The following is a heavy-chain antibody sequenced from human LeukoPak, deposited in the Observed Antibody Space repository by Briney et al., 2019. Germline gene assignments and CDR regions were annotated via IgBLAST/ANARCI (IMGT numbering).Heavy chain of an antibody. CDR2: ISSSSSTI. D-gene: IGHD2-15*01. Sequence: GGSLRLSCAASGFTFSSYSMNWVRQAPGKGLEWVSYISSSSSTIYYADSVKGRFTISRDNAKNSLYLQMHSLRAEDTAVYYCARDLRRVVVAATDDYWGQGTLVTVSS. CDR3: ARDLRRVVVAATDDY. J-gene: IGHJ4*02. CDR1: GFTFSSYS. V-gene: IGHV3-48*01.